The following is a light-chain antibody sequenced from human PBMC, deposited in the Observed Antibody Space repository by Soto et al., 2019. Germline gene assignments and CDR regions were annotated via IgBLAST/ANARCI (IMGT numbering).Light chain of an antibody. CDR1: QDISIY. J-gene: IGKJ2*01. CDR3: QQYNVVPPT. Sequence: DIQMTQSPSSLSASVGDRVTITCRASQDISIYLNWFQQKPGKAPKLLIYDASNLEKGVPSRFTGSGSGTDFTLTINSLQPDEIVTYYCQQYNVVPPTFGQGTRLEI. V-gene: IGKV1-33*01. CDR2: DAS.